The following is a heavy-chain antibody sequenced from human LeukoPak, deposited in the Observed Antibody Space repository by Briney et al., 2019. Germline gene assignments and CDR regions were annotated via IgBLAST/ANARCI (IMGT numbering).Heavy chain of an antibody. CDR1: GFTFGNAW. D-gene: IGHD1-26*01. Sequence: GGSLRLSCAASGFTFGNAWMSWVRQAPGKGLDWVASMRQDGSEIYCVDSVKGRFTISRDNPKNSLYLQMNSLRAEDTAVYYCARGGATRGRFENWGQGTLVTVSS. CDR3: ARGGATRGRFEN. V-gene: IGHV3-7*01. CDR2: MRQDGSEI. J-gene: IGHJ4*02.